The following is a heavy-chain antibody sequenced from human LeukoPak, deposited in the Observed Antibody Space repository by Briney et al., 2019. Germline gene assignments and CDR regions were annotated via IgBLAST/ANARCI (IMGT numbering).Heavy chain of an antibody. Sequence: GGSLRLSCAASGFTLRSDAMRWVRQAPRKGVEWVSGISRRCIISYYAYSVKGRFTISRDNSNNTLYLQMNGLRADDTALYYCAKVFHYGSGSYGSFEHWGQGTLVTVSS. CDR2: ISRRCIIS. D-gene: IGHD3-10*01. V-gene: IGHV3-23*01. CDR1: GFTLRSDA. J-gene: IGHJ4*02. CDR3: AKVFHYGSGSYGSFEH.